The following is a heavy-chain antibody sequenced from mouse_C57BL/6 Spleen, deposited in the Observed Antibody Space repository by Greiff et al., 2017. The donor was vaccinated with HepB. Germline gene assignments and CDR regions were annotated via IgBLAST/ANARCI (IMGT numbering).Heavy chain of an antibody. J-gene: IGHJ4*01. CDR3: APNWDDYAMDY. V-gene: IGHV1-64*01. CDR2: IHPNSGST. CDR1: GYTFTSYW. D-gene: IGHD4-1*01. Sequence: VQLQQPGAELVKPGASVKLSCKASGYTFTSYWMHWVKQRPGQGLEWIGMIHPNSGSTNYNEKFKSKATLTVDKSSSTAYMQLSSLTSEDSAVYYCAPNWDDYAMDYWGQGTSVTVSS.